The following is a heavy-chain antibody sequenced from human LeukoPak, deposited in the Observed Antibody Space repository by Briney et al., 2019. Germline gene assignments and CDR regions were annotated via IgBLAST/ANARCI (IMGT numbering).Heavy chain of an antibody. J-gene: IGHJ4*02. CDR2: INAGNGNT. D-gene: IGHD3-10*01. V-gene: IGHV1-3*01. Sequence: AASVKVSCKASGYTFTDYYLHWVRQAPGQRLEWMGWINAGNGNTKYSQKFQGRVTITRDTSASTAYMELSSLRSEDTAVYYCARAYGSGSYCAYWGQGTLVTVSS. CDR1: GYTFTDYY. CDR3: ARAYGSGSYCAY.